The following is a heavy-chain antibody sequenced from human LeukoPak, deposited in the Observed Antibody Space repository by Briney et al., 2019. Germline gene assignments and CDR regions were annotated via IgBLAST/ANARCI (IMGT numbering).Heavy chain of an antibody. D-gene: IGHD1-26*01. V-gene: IGHV1-24*01. J-gene: IGHJ3*02. CDR1: GYTLTELS. CDR3: ATAMAGGGSYSPDAFDI. CDR2: FDPEDGET. Sequence: ASVKVSCKVSGYTLTELSMHWVRQAPGKGLEWMGGFDPEDGETIYAQKFQGRVTMTEDTSTDTAYMELSSLRSEDTAVYYCATAMAGGGSYSPDAFDIWGQGTMVTVSS.